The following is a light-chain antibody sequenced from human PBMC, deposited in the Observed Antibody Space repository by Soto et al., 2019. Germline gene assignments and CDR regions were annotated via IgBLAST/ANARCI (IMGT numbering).Light chain of an antibody. J-gene: IGLJ1*01. CDR2: GAS. V-gene: IGLV7-46*01. CDR3: LLTYPGVRV. CDR1: TGAVTSGHL. Sequence: QAVVTQEPSLTVSPGDTVTLTCGSSTGAVTSGHLPHWHQQKPGQAPMTLIYGASNKHSWTPARFSVSLLGGKAALTLSGAQHEDEAEYYCLLTYPGVRVFGTGTKVTVL.